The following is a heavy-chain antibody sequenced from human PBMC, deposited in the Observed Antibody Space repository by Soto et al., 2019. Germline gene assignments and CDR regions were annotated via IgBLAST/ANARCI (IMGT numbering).Heavy chain of an antibody. CDR3: ATGVSYCGGDCPYYGMDV. V-gene: IGHV1-24*01. CDR1: GSTLTELS. CDR2: FDPEDGET. J-gene: IGHJ6*02. Sequence: ASVKVSCKVSGSTLTELSMHWVRQAPGKGLEWMGGFDPEDGETIYAQKFQGRVTMTEDTSTDTAYMELSSLRPEDTAVYYCATGVSYCGGDCPYYGMDVWGQGTTVTVSS. D-gene: IGHD2-21*02.